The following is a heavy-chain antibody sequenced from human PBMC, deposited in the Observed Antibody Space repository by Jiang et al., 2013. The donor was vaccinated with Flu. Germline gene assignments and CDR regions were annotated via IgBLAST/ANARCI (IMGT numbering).Heavy chain of an antibody. CDR2: IIPILGKL. J-gene: IGHJ4*02. Sequence: GAEVKKPGSSVKVSCKASGGTFSSSSISWVRQAPGQGLEWMGRIIPILGKLNYAQKFQGRVTITADKATRTAYMELSSLRSEDTAIYYCARDHYDSRGYYPDYWGQGTLVTVSS. CDR1: GGTFSSSS. CDR3: ARDHYDSRGYYPDY. D-gene: IGHD3-22*01. V-gene: IGHV1-69*04.